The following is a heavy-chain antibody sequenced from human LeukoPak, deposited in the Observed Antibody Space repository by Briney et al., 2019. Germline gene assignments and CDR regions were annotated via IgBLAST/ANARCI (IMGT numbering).Heavy chain of an antibody. Sequence: GASVKVSCKTSGFTFTSYAVHWVRQAPGQSLEWMGRINAGNGNTKYSQKFQGRVTITRDTSASTVYMELSSLISEDTAVYYCAREAWGSSRSDYWGQGTLVTVSP. D-gene: IGHD6-13*01. CDR2: INAGNGNT. CDR3: AREAWGSSRSDY. CDR1: GFTFTSYA. V-gene: IGHV1-3*01. J-gene: IGHJ4*02.